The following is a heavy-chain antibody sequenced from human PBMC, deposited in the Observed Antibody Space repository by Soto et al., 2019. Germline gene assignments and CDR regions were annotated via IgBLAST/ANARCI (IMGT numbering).Heavy chain of an antibody. J-gene: IGHJ4*02. Sequence: EVQLVESGGGLVQPGGSLRLSCAASGFTVSSNYMSWVRQAPGKGLEWVSVIYSGGSTYYADSVKGRFTISRDNSKNTLYLQMNSLRAEDTAVYYCARYLTDDLYYFDYWGQGTLVTVSS. D-gene: IGHD3-3*01. CDR2: IYSGGST. V-gene: IGHV3-66*01. CDR3: ARYLTDDLYYFDY. CDR1: GFTVSSNY.